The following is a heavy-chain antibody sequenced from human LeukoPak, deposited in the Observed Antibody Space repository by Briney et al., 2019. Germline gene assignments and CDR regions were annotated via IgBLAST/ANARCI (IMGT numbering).Heavy chain of an antibody. V-gene: IGHV1-69*13. CDR3: ARSGKGEGNWFDP. CDR2: IIPIFGTA. D-gene: IGHD4-23*01. CDR1: GGTFSSYA. J-gene: IGHJ5*02. Sequence: EASVNVSCKASGGTFSSYAISWVRQAPGQGLEWMGGIIPIFGTANYAQKFQGRVTITADESTSTAYMELSSLRSEDTAVYYCARSGKGEGNWFDPWGQGTLATVSS.